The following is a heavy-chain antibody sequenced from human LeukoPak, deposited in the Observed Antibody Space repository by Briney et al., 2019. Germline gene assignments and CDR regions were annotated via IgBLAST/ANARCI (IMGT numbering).Heavy chain of an antibody. D-gene: IGHD5-24*01. CDR2: INDDGGLT. V-gene: IGHV3-64D*08. Sequence: GGSLRLSCSAAGFTFSIHAMHWVRQAPGKGLEYVSTINDDGGLTYYADSVKGRFTISRDNSKNTVYLQMNNLRPDDSAVYNCWKGGWATIGPPKDWGQGTLVSVSS. CDR1: GFTFSIHA. CDR3: WKGGWATIGPPKD. J-gene: IGHJ4*02.